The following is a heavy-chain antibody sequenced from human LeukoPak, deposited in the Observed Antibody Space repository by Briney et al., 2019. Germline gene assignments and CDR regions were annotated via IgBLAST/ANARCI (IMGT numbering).Heavy chain of an antibody. J-gene: IGHJ4*02. V-gene: IGHV3-30*02. D-gene: IGHD6-13*01. CDR1: GFTFSSYG. CDR3: ARDSSSWLPNYFDY. Sequence: QPGGSLRLSCAASGFTFSSYGMHWVRQAPGKGLEWVAFIRSDEGNKYYADSVKGRFTISRDNSKNTLCLQMNSLRAEDTAVYYCARDSSSWLPNYFDYWGQGTLVTVSS. CDR2: IRSDEGNK.